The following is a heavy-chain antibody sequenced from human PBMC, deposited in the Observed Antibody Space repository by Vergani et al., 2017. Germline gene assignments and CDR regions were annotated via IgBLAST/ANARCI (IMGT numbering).Heavy chain of an antibody. D-gene: IGHD5-12*01. Sequence: EVQLVESGGGVVRPGGSLRLSCAASGFTFDDYGMNWVRQAPGKGLEWVSSISSSSSYIYYADSVKGRFTISRDNAKNSLYLQMNSLRAEDTAVYYCARDFLATSVPWGQGTLVTVSS. CDR3: ARDFLATSVP. CDR1: GFTFDDYG. J-gene: IGHJ5*02. V-gene: IGHV3-21*01. CDR2: ISSSSSYI.